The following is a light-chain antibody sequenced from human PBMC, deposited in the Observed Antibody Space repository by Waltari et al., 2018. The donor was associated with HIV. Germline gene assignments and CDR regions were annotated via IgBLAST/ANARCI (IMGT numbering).Light chain of an antibody. CDR2: DVY. CDR3: CSYAGSSIP. Sequence: QSALTQPASVSGSIGQSITISCPGTSSDVGSYNLVSWYQHHPGKAPKLIIYDVYKRPSGVSNRFSGSKSGNTASLTVSGLQAEDEADYYCCSYAGSSIPFGGGTKLTVL. CDR1: SSDVGSYNL. J-gene: IGLJ2*01. V-gene: IGLV2-23*02.